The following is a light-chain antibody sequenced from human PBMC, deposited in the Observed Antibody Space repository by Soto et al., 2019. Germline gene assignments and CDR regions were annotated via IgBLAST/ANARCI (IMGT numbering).Light chain of an antibody. CDR1: QSVSSRF. CDR2: GAS. V-gene: IGKV3-20*01. Sequence: EIVLTQSPGTLSLSPGERATFFCRASQSVSSRFLAWYQQKPGQAPRLLIYGASSRATGIPDRFSGSGSGTDFTLTISRLEPEDFAVYYCHYYDDSPPFPVGPGTKVDIK. CDR3: HYYDDSPPFP. J-gene: IGKJ3*01.